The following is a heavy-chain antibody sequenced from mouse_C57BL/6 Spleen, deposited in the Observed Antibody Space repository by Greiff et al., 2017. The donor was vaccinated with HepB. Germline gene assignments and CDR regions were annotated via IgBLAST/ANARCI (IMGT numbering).Heavy chain of an antibody. V-gene: IGHV5-9*01. CDR1: GFTFSSYT. Sequence: EVMLVESGGGLVKPGGSLKLSCAASGFTFSSYTMSWVRQTPEKRLEWVATISGGGGSTYYPDSVKGRFTISRDNAKNTLYLQMSSLRSEDTALYYCARGNWYFDYWGQGTTLTVSS. CDR2: ISGGGGST. CDR3: ARGNWYFDY. D-gene: IGHD2-1*01. J-gene: IGHJ2*01.